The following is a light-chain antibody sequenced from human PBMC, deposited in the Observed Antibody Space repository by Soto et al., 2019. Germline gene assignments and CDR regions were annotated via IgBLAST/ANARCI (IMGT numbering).Light chain of an antibody. Sequence: EIVMTQSPATLSVSPGERTTLSCRASQSLSNNLAWYQQKPGQAPRLLIYFTSTRATGIPARFSGSGSGTDFTLTISSLQSEDFAVYYWQQYNTWPLTFGGGTKVETK. CDR1: QSLSNN. CDR2: FTS. V-gene: IGKV3-15*01. CDR3: QQYNTWPLT. J-gene: IGKJ4*01.